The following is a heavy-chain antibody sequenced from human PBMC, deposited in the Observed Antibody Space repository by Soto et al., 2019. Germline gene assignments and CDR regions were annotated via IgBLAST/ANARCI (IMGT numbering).Heavy chain of an antibody. J-gene: IGHJ4*02. V-gene: IGHV4-31*03. D-gene: IGHD3-10*01. CDR1: GGSISSGGYH. Sequence: QVQLQESGPGLVKPSQTLSLTCTVSGGSISSGGYHWGWIRRYPGKGLEWIGYIHYSGSTYYNPSLKSRVAISVDTSKNQFSVKLSSVTAADTAIYYCARWYGAIGGSYFDYWGQGTLVTVSS. CDR2: IHYSGST. CDR3: ARWYGAIGGSYFDY.